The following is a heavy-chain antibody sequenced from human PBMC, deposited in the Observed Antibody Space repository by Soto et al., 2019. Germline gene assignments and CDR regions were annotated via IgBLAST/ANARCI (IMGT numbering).Heavy chain of an antibody. CDR2: IYYSGST. V-gene: IGHV4-39*01. Sequence: TLSLTCAVSGGSISRSSYYWGWIRQPPGKGLEWIGSIYYSGSTYYNPSLKSRVTISVDTSKNQFSLKLSSVTAADTAVYFCARTYSVVRISPAPAYNWFDPWGQGTLVTVSS. CDR1: GGSISRSSYY. D-gene: IGHD6-13*01. J-gene: IGHJ5*02. CDR3: ARTYSVVRISPAPAYNWFDP.